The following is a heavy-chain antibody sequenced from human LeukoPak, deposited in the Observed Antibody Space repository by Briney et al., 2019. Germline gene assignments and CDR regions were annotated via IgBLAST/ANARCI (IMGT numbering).Heavy chain of an antibody. V-gene: IGHV2-5*01. CDR2: IYWNDDK. CDR1: GFSLSTSEVG. D-gene: IGHD5-24*01. J-gene: IGHJ4*02. CDR3: AHASDGYTGLDFDY. Sequence: SGPTLVKPTQTLTLTRTFSGFSLSTSEVGVGWIRQPPGKALEWLALIYWNDDKRFSPSLKTRLTITKDTSKNQVVLTMTNMDPVDTATYYCAHASDGYTGLDFDYWGQGTLVTVSS.